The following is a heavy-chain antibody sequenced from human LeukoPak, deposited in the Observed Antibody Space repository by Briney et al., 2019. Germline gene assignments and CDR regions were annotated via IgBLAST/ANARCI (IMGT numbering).Heavy chain of an antibody. D-gene: IGHD2-2*01. V-gene: IGHV1-8*01. CDR3: ARGYCSSTSCYVVDHYYYYGMDV. J-gene: IGHJ6*02. CDR1: GYTFTSYE. CDR2: MNPNSGNT. Sequence: ASVKVSCKASGYTFTSYEINWVRQATGQGLEWMGWMNPNSGNTGYAQKFQGRVTMTRNTSISTAYMELSSLRSEDTAVYYCARGYCSSTSCYVVDHYYYYGMDVWGQGTTVTVSS.